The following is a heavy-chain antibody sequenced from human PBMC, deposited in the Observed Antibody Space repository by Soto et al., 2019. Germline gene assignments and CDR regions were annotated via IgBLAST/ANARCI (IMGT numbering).Heavy chain of an antibody. CDR1: GYTVTSYG. CDR3: ARGGEIAATD. J-gene: IGHJ1*01. CDR2: IGPYNGNA. D-gene: IGHD2-15*01. Sequence: QVQLVQPGPEVKKPGASVKVSCKASGYTVTSYGILWVRQAPGQGLEWMGWIGPYNGNAIYAQNLQGRVTMTTDTSTSTAYMELRSLRSDDTAVYYCARGGEIAATDWGQGTLVTVSS. V-gene: IGHV1-18*01.